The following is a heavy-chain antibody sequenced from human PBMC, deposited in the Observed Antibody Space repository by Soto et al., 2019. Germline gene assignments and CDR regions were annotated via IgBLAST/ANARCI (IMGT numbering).Heavy chain of an antibody. D-gene: IGHD6-25*01. Sequence: QVQLVQSGAEVKKPGASVKVSCKASGYTFTGNYMHWVRQAPGQGLEWMGWINPNSSVTNYAQKFQGWVTMTRVTSISTGYMEVRGLTSDDTAVYYCAREYISGWFDYWGQGTLVTVPS. CDR2: INPNSSVT. J-gene: IGHJ4*02. CDR3: AREYISGWFDY. CDR1: GYTFTGNY. V-gene: IGHV1-2*04.